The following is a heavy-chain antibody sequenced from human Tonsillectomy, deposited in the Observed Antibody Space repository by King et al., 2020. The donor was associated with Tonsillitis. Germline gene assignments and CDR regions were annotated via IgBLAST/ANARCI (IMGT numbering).Heavy chain of an antibody. CDR3: ARGTEGRIAARSFDY. D-gene: IGHD6-6*01. V-gene: IGHV4-4*02. CDR1: GGSISSSKW. J-gene: IGHJ4*02. Sequence: VQLQESGPGLVKPSGTLSLTCAVSGGSISSSKWWSWVRRPPGKGLEWSGEIYHSGSTNYNPSLKIRATISVDRSKNQFSLKLSSVTAADTAVYYCARGTEGRIAARSFDYWGQGTLVTVSS. CDR2: IYHSGST.